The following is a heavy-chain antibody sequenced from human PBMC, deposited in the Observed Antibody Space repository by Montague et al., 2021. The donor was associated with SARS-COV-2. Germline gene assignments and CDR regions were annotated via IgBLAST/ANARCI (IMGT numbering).Heavy chain of an antibody. CDR3: SRGDFGVVIIPYYYYYMDV. Sequence: SETLSLTCTVSGGSISSSSYYWGWIRQPPGKGLEWIGSIHYSGXTXYXXXXKXRVTISVDTSKNQFSLKLNSVTAADTAVYFCSRGDFGVVIIPYYYYYMDVWGKGTTVTVSS. CDR2: IHYSGXT. V-gene: IGHV4-39*01. J-gene: IGHJ6*03. CDR1: GGSISSSSYY. D-gene: IGHD3-3*01.